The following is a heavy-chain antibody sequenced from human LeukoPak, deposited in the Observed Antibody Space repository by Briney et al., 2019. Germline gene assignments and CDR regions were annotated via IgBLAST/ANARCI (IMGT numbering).Heavy chain of an antibody. D-gene: IGHD2-15*01. CDR2: IKHSGST. CDR3: ARGRGDIVVVVAATRACYFDY. CDR1: GGSFSGYY. J-gene: IGHJ4*02. V-gene: IGHV4-34*01. Sequence: PSETLSLTCAVYGGSFSGYYWSWIRQPPGKGLEWIGEIKHSGSTNYNPSLKSRVTISVDTSKNQFSLKLSSVTAADTAVYYCARGRGDIVVVVAATRACYFDYWGQGTLVTVSS.